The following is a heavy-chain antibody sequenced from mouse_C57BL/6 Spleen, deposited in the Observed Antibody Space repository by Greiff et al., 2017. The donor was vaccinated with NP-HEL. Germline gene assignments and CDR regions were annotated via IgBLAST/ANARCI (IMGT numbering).Heavy chain of an antibody. V-gene: IGHV1-26*01. J-gene: IGHJ4*01. CDR1: GYTFNDYY. CDR2: INPNNGGT. Sequence: EVQLQQSGPELVKPGASVKISCKASGYTFNDYYMNWVKQSHGKSLEWIGDINPNNGGTSYNQKFKGKATLTVDKSSSTAYMELSSLTSEDSAVYYCAILWRDYWGQGTSVTVSS. CDR3: AILWRDY. D-gene: IGHD1-1*02.